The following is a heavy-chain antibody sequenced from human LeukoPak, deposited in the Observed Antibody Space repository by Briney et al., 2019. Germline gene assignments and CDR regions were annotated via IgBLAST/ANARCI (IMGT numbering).Heavy chain of an antibody. CDR1: GFTFSSYA. CDR3: ARGDYGDHYFDY. V-gene: IGHV3-30-3*01. CDR2: ISYDGSNK. J-gene: IGHJ4*02. Sequence: PGGSLRLSCAASGFTFSSYAMHWVRQAPGKGLEWVAVISYDGSNKYYADSVKGRFTISRDNSKNTLYLQMNSLRAEDTAVYYCARGDYGDHYFDYWGQGTLVTVSS. D-gene: IGHD4-17*01.